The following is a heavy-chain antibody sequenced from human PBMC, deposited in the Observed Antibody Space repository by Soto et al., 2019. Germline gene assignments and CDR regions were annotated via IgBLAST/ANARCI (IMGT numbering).Heavy chain of an antibody. J-gene: IGHJ4*02. CDR2: IYYSGST. D-gene: IGHD4-17*01. CDR1: GGSISSGGYY. CDR3: ARGNGDYDDY. Sequence: QVQLQESGPGLVEPSQTLSLTCTVSGGSISSGGYYWSWIRQHPGKGLEWIGYIYYSGSTYYNPSLKXXVXIXXDTSKNQFSLKLSSVTAADTAVYYCARGNGDYDDYWGQGTLVTVSS. V-gene: IGHV4-31*01.